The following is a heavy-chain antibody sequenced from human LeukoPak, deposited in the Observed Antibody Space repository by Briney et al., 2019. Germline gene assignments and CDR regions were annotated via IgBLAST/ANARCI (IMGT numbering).Heavy chain of an antibody. CDR1: GASITSHP. CDR2: INHSGST. D-gene: IGHD2-21*02. CDR3: ARGPPYIVVVTAIGFFDY. J-gene: IGHJ4*02. V-gene: IGHV4-34*01. Sequence: SETLSLTCAVSGASITSHPWNWVRQPPGKGLEWIGEINHSGSTNYNPSLKSRVTISVDTSKNQFSLKLISVTAADTAVYYCARGPPYIVVVTAIGFFDYWGQGTLVTVSS.